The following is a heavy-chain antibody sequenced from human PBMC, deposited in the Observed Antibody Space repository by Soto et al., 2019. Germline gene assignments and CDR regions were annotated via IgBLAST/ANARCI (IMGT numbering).Heavy chain of an antibody. CDR3: ARLVDTADFDY. D-gene: IGHD5-18*01. J-gene: IGHJ4*02. V-gene: IGHV1-69*02. CDR2: IIPILGIA. CDR1: GGTFSSYT. Sequence: QVQLVQSGAEVKKPGSSVKVSCKASGGTFSSYTISWVRQAPGQGLEWMGRIIPILGIANYAQKFQGRVTITADKSTSTANMELSSLRSEDTAVYYCARLVDTADFDYWGQGTLVTVSS.